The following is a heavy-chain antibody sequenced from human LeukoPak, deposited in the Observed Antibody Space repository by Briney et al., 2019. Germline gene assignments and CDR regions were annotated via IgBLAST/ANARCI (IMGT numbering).Heavy chain of an antibody. CDR2: ISYSGST. CDR1: GGSISSYY. CDR3: AGIRYSYAN. J-gene: IGHJ4*02. D-gene: IGHD5-18*01. V-gene: IGHV4-59*12. Sequence: KPSETLSLTCSVSGGSISSYYWSWIRQPPGKGLEWIGYISYSGSTNYNPSLKSRVTISVDRSKNQFSLKLSAVTAADTAVYYCAGIRYSYANWGQGTLVTVSS.